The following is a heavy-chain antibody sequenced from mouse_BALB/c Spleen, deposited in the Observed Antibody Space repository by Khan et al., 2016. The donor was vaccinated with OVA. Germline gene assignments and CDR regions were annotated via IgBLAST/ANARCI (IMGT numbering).Heavy chain of an antibody. D-gene: IGHD1-1*01. V-gene: IGHV1-20*02. J-gene: IGHJ2*01. CDR2: INPHIGET. CDR1: GYSFTGYF. CDR3: ARIYRSDFDY. Sequence: VQLKESGPELVKPGASVKISCKASGYSFTGYFMNWVMQSHGKSLEWIGRINPHIGETLYNQKFKGKATLTVDESSSTAHMALRSLASEDSAVYYCARIYRSDFDYWGQGTTLTVSS.